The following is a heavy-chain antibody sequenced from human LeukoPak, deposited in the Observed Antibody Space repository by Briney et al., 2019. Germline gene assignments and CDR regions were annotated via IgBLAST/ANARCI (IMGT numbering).Heavy chain of an antibody. D-gene: IGHD6-19*01. J-gene: IGHJ6*04. V-gene: IGHV3-7*03. CDR1: GFTFSSYW. CDR3: ARVEQWLVDYYYYYGMDV. Sequence: GGSLRLSCAASGFTFSSYWMSWVRQAPGKGLEWVANIKQDGSEKYYVDSVKGRFTISRDSAKNSLYLQMNSLRAEDTAVYYCARVEQWLVDYYYYYGMDVWGKGTTATVSS. CDR2: IKQDGSEK.